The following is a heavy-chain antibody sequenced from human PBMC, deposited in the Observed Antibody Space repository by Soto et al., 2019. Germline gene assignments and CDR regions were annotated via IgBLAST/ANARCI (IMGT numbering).Heavy chain of an antibody. D-gene: IGHD5-12*01. V-gene: IGHV3-23*01. Sequence: GGSLRLSCAASGFTFRNYAMSWVRQPPGKGLEWVSTIDYSGVGTYYPDSVKGRFTISRDNSKNTVSLQMNSLRAEDTAVYFCAKTVHRGYDRYGMDVWGQGTTVTVSS. CDR2: IDYSGVGT. CDR3: AKTVHRGYDRYGMDV. J-gene: IGHJ6*02. CDR1: GFTFRNYA.